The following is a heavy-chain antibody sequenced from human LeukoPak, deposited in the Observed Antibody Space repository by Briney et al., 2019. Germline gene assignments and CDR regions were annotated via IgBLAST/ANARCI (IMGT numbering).Heavy chain of an antibody. CDR3: ARGKWELLSHYWCFDL. Sequence: SQTLSLTCAISGDSVSSNSAAWNWIRQPPPRGLEWLGRTYYRSKWYNDYAVSVKSRITINPDTSKNQFSLQLNSVTPEDTAVYYCARGKWELLSHYWCFDLWGRGTLVTVSS. CDR2: TYYRSKWYN. V-gene: IGHV6-1*01. J-gene: IGHJ2*01. D-gene: IGHD1-26*01. CDR1: GDSVSSNSAA.